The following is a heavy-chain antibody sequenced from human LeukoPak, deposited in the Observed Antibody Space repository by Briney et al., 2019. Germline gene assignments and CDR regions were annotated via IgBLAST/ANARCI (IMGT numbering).Heavy chain of an antibody. J-gene: IGHJ6*03. D-gene: IGHD5-18*01. CDR3: ARSPLTWGYSYGYFYYYMDV. CDR1: GYSFTSYW. CDR2: IYPGDSDT. Sequence: GESLQISCQGSGYSFTSYWIGWVRQVPGKGLEWMGIIYPGDSDTRYSPSFQGQVTISADKCISTAYLQWSSLKASDTAMYYCARSPLTWGYSYGYFYYYMDVWGKGTTVTVSS. V-gene: IGHV5-51*01.